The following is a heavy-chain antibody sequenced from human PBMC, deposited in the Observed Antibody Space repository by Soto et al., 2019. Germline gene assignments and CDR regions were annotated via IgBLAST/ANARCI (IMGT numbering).Heavy chain of an antibody. V-gene: IGHV4-59*01. CDR2: IYYSGST. CDR1: GGSISSYY. J-gene: IGHJ4*02. Sequence: SETLSLTCTVSGGSISSYYWSWIRQPPGKGLEWIGYIYYSGSTNYNPSLKSRVTISVDTSKNQFSLKLSSVTAADTAVYYCARGGITIFGVVREYYFDYWGQGTLVTVSS. CDR3: ARGGITIFGVVREYYFDY. D-gene: IGHD3-3*01.